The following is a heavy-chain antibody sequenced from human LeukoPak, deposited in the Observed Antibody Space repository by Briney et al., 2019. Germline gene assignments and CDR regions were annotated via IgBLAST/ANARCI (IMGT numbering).Heavy chain of an antibody. Sequence: GGSLRLSCTASGFTLFTFNNAWMSWVRQTPGKGLEWVGRIKSKTDGGATEYTAPVKGRFSISRDDSKNTVYLQMNSLKTEDTAVYYCTTDLLDYCGQGTLVTVSS. CDR2: IKSKTDGGAT. J-gene: IGHJ4*02. CDR1: GFTLFTFNNAW. CDR3: TTDLLDY. V-gene: IGHV3-15*01.